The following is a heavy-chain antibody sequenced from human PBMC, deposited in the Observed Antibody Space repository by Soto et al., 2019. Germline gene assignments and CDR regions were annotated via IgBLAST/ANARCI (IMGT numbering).Heavy chain of an antibody. J-gene: IGHJ4*02. CDR2: IYYSGST. CDR3: ARTPNYYDSSGYYSFDY. Sequence: SETLSLTCTVSGGSISSGGYYWSWIRQHPGKGLEWIGYIYYSGSTYYNPSLKSRVTISVDTSKNQFSLKLSSVTAADTAVYYCARTPNYYDSSGYYSFDYWGQGTLVTVYS. V-gene: IGHV4-31*03. D-gene: IGHD3-22*01. CDR1: GGSISSGGYY.